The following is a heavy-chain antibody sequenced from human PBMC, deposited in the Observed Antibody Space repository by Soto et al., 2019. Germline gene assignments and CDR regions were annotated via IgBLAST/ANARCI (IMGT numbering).Heavy chain of an antibody. CDR1: GFGLIDFA. J-gene: IGHJ1*01. Sequence: GGSLRLSCVASGFGLIDFAMSWVRQAPGKGLEWVSAISGSGGSTYYADSVKGRFTISRDNSKNTLYLQMNSLRAEDTAVYYCAKRGIAVAGTGAEYFQHWGQGTLVTVSS. CDR2: ISGSGGST. V-gene: IGHV3-23*01. D-gene: IGHD6-19*01. CDR3: AKRGIAVAGTGAEYFQH.